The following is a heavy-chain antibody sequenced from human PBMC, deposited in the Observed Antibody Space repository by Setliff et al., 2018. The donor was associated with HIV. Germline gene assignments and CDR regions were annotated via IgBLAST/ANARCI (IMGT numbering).Heavy chain of an antibody. Sequence: SETLSLTCTVSGGSISSYYWSWIRQPPGKGLEWIGYIYYSGSTNYNPSLKSRVTISVDTSKNQISLKLSSVTAADTAMYYCASGYQYDSSGYYYVTPIDYWGQGTLVTVSS. D-gene: IGHD3-22*01. V-gene: IGHV4-59*08. CDR3: ASGYQYDSSGYYYVTPIDY. CDR1: GGSISSYY. CDR2: IYYSGST. J-gene: IGHJ4*02.